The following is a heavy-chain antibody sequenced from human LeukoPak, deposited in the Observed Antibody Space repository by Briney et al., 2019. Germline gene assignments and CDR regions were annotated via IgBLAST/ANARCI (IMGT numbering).Heavy chain of an antibody. CDR3: ARDGRFLEWLLAYGMDV. D-gene: IGHD3-3*01. CDR2: ISSSSSTI. V-gene: IGHV3-48*02. Sequence: GGSLRLSCAASGFTFSSYSMNWVRQAPGKGLEWVSSISSSSSTIYYADSVKGRFTISRDNAKNSLYLQMNSLRDEDTAVYYCARDGRFLEWLLAYGMDVWGQGTTVTVSS. J-gene: IGHJ6*02. CDR1: GFTFSSYS.